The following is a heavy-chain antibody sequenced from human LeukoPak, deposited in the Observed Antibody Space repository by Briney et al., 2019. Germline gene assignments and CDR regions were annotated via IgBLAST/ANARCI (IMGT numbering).Heavy chain of an antibody. CDR3: ARESGYCSSTSCFDFDY. D-gene: IGHD2-2*01. Sequence: PGGSLRLSCAASGFTFSSYWMSWVRQAPGKGLEWVAVIWYDGSNKYYADSVKGRFTISRDNSKNTLYLQMNSLRAEDTAVYYCARESGYCSSTSCFDFDYWGQGTLVTVSS. CDR2: IWYDGSNK. J-gene: IGHJ4*02. CDR1: GFTFSSYW. V-gene: IGHV3-33*08.